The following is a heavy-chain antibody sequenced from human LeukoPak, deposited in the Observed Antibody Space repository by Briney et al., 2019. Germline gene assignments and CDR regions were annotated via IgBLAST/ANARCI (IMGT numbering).Heavy chain of an antibody. CDR2: ISAHNGNT. J-gene: IGHJ6*02. CDR1: GYTFTSYG. V-gene: IGHV1-18*01. D-gene: IGHD6-19*01. Sequence: ASVKVSCKPSGYTFTSYGISWVRQAPGQGLEWMGWISAHNGNTNYAQKLQGRVTMTTDTSTSTAYMELRSLRSDDTAVYYCARGIFGYSSGWYYYYGMDVWGQGTTVTVSS. CDR3: ARGIFGYSSGWYYYYGMDV.